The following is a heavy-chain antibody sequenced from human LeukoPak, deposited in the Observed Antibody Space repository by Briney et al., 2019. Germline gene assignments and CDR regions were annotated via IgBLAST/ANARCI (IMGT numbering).Heavy chain of an antibody. CDR1: GGSISSSSYY. V-gene: IGHV4-39*01. CDR2: IYYSGST. J-gene: IGHJ6*03. Sequence: PSETLSLTCTVSGGSISSSSYYWGWIRQPPGKGLEWIGSIYYSGSTYYNPSLTSRVTISVDTSKNQFSLKLSSVTAADTAVYYCARGLSNQPGPPRGYYMDVWGKGTTVTVSS. D-gene: IGHD1-14*01. CDR3: ARGLSNQPGPPRGYYMDV.